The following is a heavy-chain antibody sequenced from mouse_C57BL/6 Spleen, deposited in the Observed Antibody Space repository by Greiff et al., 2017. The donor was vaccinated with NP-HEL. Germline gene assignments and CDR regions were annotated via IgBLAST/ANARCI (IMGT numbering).Heavy chain of an antibody. CDR3: ASTVGGNYAMDY. D-gene: IGHD1-1*01. CDR1: GYAFTNYL. Sequence: QVQLQQSGAELVRPGTSVKVSCKASGYAFTNYLIEWVKQRPGQGLEWIGVINPGSGGTNYNEKFKGKATLTADKSSSTAYMQLSSLTSEDSAVYFCASTVGGNYAMDYWGQGTSVTVSS. V-gene: IGHV1-54*01. CDR2: INPGSGGT. J-gene: IGHJ4*01.